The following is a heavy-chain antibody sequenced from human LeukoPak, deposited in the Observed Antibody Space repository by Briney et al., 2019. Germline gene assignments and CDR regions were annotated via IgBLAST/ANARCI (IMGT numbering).Heavy chain of an antibody. J-gene: IGHJ4*02. V-gene: IGHV3-64*01. CDR2: ITTNGDKT. D-gene: IGHD1-26*01. CDR1: GFTFSSYA. CDR3: ARGGATTLFDY. Sequence: GGSLRLSCAASGFTFSSYAMHWVRQAPGKGLDYVSAITTNGDKTYYGNSVKGRFTISRDNSKNTLYLQMGSLRIEDMAVYYCARGGATTLFDYWGQGTLVTVSS.